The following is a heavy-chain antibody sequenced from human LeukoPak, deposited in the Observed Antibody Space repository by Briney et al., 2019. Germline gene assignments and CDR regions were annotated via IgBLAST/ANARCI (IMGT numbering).Heavy chain of an antibody. Sequence: GGSLRLSCAASGFTFSSYEMNWVRQAPGKGLEWVSYISSSGSTIYYADSVKGRFTISRDNAKNSLYLQMNSLRAEDTAVYYCARDEGDYVWGSLEYWGQGTLVTVSS. CDR3: ARDEGDYVWGSLEY. D-gene: IGHD3-16*01. J-gene: IGHJ4*02. V-gene: IGHV3-48*03. CDR1: GFTFSSYE. CDR2: ISSSGSTI.